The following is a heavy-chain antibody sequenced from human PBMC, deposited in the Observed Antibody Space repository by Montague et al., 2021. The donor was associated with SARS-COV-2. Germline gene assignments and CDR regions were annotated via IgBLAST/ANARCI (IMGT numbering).Heavy chain of an antibody. J-gene: IGHJ4*02. D-gene: IGHD1-26*01. CDR2: IHYSETT. V-gene: IGHV4-39*07. CDR1: GGSITSSLYY. Sequence: SETLSLTCTVSGGSITSSLYYWGWIRQPPGKGMEWIGTIHYSETTSYNPSLKSRVTISADKSTNQFSLRLTSVTAADTAVFYCATRYYSDGRASSGVYWGQGALVTVSS. CDR3: ATRYYSDGRASSGVY.